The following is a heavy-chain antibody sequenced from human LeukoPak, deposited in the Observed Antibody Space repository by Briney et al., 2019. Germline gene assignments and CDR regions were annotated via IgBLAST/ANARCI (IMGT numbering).Heavy chain of an antibody. J-gene: IGHJ4*02. CDR2: IHPSGGNT. V-gene: IGHV1-46*01. Sequence: VASVKVSCKASGYTFTSNYMHWVRPAPGQGLEWMGIIHPSGGNTNYAQKFQGRVAMTRDTSTSTVYMELSSLRSEDTAIYYCARDCSSTRCQGPVFDNWGQGTLVTVSS. D-gene: IGHD2-2*01. CDR3: ARDCSSTRCQGPVFDN. CDR1: GYTFTSNY.